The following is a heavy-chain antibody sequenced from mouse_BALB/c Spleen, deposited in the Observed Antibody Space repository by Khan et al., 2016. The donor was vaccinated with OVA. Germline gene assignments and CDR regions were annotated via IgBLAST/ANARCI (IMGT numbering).Heavy chain of an antibody. CDR1: GFTFSSYS. V-gene: IGHV5-6*01. J-gene: IGHJ3*01. CDR2: ISSGGDYT. Sequence: EVELVESGGDLVKPGGSLKLSCAASGFTFSSYSMSWVRQTPDKRLEWVATISSGGDYTYYPDSVKGRFTISRDNAKNTLYLQMSSLKSEDTAMYYCARHVSESFAYWGQGTLVTVSA. CDR3: ARHVSESFAY.